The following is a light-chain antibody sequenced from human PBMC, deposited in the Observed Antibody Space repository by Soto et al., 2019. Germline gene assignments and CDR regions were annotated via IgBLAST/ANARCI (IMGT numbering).Light chain of an antibody. CDR1: QDISNR. Sequence: DIQMTQSPSSLSASLGDRITITCQASQDISNRLNWYQQKPGTAPKLLIYDASNLQTGVPSRFSGSGSGTAFTFTISSLQPEDIATYYWPQYDNLPSGTFGQGTKVDIK. V-gene: IGKV1-33*01. CDR2: DAS. CDR3: PQYDNLPSGT. J-gene: IGKJ1*01.